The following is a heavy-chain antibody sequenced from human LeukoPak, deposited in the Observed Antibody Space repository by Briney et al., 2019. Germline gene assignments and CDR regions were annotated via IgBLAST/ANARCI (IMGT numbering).Heavy chain of an antibody. CDR1: GGSISSSSYY. Sequence: SETLSLTCTVSGGSISSSSYYWGWIRQPPGKGLEWIGSMYYIGSIYYDPSLKSRVTISVDTSKNQFSLKLSSVTAADTAVYYCARVPTVTFFDYWGQGTLVTVSS. CDR2: MYYIGSI. CDR3: ARVPTVTFFDY. V-gene: IGHV4-39*01. J-gene: IGHJ4*02. D-gene: IGHD4-17*01.